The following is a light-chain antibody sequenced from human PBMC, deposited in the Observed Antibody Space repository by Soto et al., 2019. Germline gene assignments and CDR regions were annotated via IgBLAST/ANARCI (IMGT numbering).Light chain of an antibody. CDR3: QQGYSAPPETT. Sequence: TQSPGTLSASVGDRVTITCRASQSISSWLAWYQQKPGKAPKLLIYAASSLQRGVPLRFSGSGSGTDFTLTISTLQPEDFATYSCQQGYSAPPETTFGQGTKVDIK. CDR2: AAS. V-gene: IGKV1-39*01. J-gene: IGKJ1*01. CDR1: QSISSW.